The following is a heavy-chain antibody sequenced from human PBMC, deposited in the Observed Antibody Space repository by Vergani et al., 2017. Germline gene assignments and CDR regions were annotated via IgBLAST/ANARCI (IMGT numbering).Heavy chain of an antibody. CDR1: GFTSSYYG. D-gene: IGHD6-13*01. CDR3: ATKSCVTPGCQIGYFRE. J-gene: IGHJ4*02. CDR2: ISYDGTQK. Sequence: QVHLVESGGGVVQPGRSLRLSCVVSGFTSSYYGTHWVRQAPGKGLEWVAVISYDGTQKYYADSVKGQFTISRDNCKSTLYLQMNSLRTEDTTVYYCATKSCVTPGCQIGYFREWGEGTLVTVSS. V-gene: IGHV3-30*03.